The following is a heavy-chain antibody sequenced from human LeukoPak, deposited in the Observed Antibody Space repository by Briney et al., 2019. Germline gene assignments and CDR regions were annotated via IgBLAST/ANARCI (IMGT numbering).Heavy chain of an antibody. Sequence: SETLSLTCTVSGGSISSGSYYWSWIRQPPGKGLEWIGQIFYSGNTNYNPSLKSRVTISLDTSKNQLSLKLSSVTAADTAVYYCGRLKDYYGSGSYYMGYYFDFWGQGTLVTVSS. CDR3: GRLKDYYGSGSYYMGYYFDF. CDR2: IFYSGNT. D-gene: IGHD3-10*01. J-gene: IGHJ4*02. CDR1: GGSISSGSYY. V-gene: IGHV4-61*01.